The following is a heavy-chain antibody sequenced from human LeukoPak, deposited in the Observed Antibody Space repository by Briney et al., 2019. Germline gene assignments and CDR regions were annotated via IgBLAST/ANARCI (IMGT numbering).Heavy chain of an antibody. J-gene: IGHJ3*02. CDR3: ARPGLDFWGGKDDAFDI. Sequence: GASVKVSCKASGCTFSSYSISWVRQAPGQGLEWVGGINPIFGTANYAQKFQGRVTNTADKSTSTAYMELTSLRSEDTAVYYCARPGLDFWGGKDDAFDIWGEGTMVTVSP. V-gene: IGHV1-69*06. D-gene: IGHD3-3*01. CDR2: INPIFGTA. CDR1: GCTFSSYS.